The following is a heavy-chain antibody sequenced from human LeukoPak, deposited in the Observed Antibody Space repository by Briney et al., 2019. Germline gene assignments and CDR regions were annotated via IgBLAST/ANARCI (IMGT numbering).Heavy chain of an antibody. D-gene: IGHD5-12*01. CDR3: ARSYSGYDFLGPYYFDY. CDR2: VIPIFGIA. Sequence: APVKVSCKASGGTFSSYAISWVRQAPGQGLEWMGRVIPIFGIANYAQKFQGRVTITADKSTSTAYMELSSLRSEDTAVYYCARSYSGYDFLGPYYFDYWGQGTLVTVSS. CDR1: GGTFSSYA. V-gene: IGHV1-69*04. J-gene: IGHJ4*02.